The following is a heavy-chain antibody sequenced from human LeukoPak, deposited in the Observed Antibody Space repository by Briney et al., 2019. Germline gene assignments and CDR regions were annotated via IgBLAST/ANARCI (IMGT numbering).Heavy chain of an antibody. Sequence: GESLKISCETSGYSFTTYWIGWVRQMPGTGLEWVGAIDPDDSDTRYSPTFQGQVVISADRSIRTAYLHWNSLKTSDTAMYYSVRQRGSSGTINHFDRWGQGTLVTVSS. CDR2: IDPDDSDT. D-gene: IGHD3-10*01. V-gene: IGHV5-51*01. CDR1: GYSFTTYW. CDR3: VRQRGSSGTINHFDR. J-gene: IGHJ5*02.